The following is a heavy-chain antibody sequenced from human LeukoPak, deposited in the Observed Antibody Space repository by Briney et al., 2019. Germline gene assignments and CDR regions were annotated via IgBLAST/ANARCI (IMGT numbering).Heavy chain of an antibody. V-gene: IGHV1-69*06. CDR3: ARGATVTTRQLYYYYMDV. CDR1: GGTFSSYG. J-gene: IGHJ6*03. CDR2: IIPIFGTA. D-gene: IGHD4-17*01. Sequence: GASVKVSCKASGGTFSSYGINWVRQAPGQGLEWMGGIIPIFGTADYAQNFQGRVTITADKSTSTAYMELSSLRPEDTAVYYCARGATVTTRQLYYYYMDVWGKGTTVTVSS.